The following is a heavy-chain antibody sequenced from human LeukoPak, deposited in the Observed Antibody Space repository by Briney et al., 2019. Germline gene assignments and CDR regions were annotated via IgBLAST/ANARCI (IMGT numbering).Heavy chain of an antibody. CDR1: GGSISSYY. D-gene: IGHD6-19*01. Sequence: SETLSLTCTVSGGSISSYYWSWIRQPPGKGLEWIGYIYHSGSTYYNPSLKSRVTISVDRSKNQFSLKLSSVTAADTAVYYCARGRGWYANWYFDLWGRGTLVTVSS. V-gene: IGHV4-59*12. CDR2: IYHSGST. CDR3: ARGRGWYANWYFDL. J-gene: IGHJ2*01.